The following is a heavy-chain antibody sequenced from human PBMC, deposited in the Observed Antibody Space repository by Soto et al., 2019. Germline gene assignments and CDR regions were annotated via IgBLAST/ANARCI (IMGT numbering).Heavy chain of an antibody. CDR1: GFTFSSYG. D-gene: IGHD6-13*01. Sequence: QMQLVESGGGVVQPGRSLRLSCAASGFTFSSYGMHWVRQAPGHGPEWVAVISYDGSNKYYADSVKGRFTISRDNSKNTLYLQMNSLRAEDTAVYYCAKDPYSSTQNWFDPWGQGTLVTVSS. J-gene: IGHJ5*02. CDR3: AKDPYSSTQNWFDP. V-gene: IGHV3-30*18. CDR2: ISYDGSNK.